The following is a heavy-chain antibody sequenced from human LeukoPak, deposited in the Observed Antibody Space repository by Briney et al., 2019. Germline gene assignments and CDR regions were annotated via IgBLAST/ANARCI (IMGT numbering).Heavy chain of an antibody. D-gene: IGHD6-13*01. V-gene: IGHV1-69*01. CDR2: IIPIFGTT. CDR1: GGTFGYYA. J-gene: IGHJ3*02. Sequence: SVKVSCKASGGTFGYYAINWVRQAPGQGLEWMGGIIPIFGTTNYAQKFQDKVTLTADESTSTAYMELTSLRSEDTAVYYCAREDGAAADAFDIWGQGTMVTVSS. CDR3: AREDGAAADAFDI.